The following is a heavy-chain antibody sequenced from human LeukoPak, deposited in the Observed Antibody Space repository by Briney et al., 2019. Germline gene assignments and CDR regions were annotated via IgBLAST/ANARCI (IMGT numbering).Heavy chain of an antibody. CDR1: GFTFSSYA. D-gene: IGHD5-18*01. CDR2: ISYDGSNK. Sequence: GGSLRLSCAASGFTFSSYAMHWVRQAPGKGLEWVAVISYDGSNKYYADSVRGRFTISRDNSKNTLYLQMNSLRAEDTAVYYCARNSGAAMVAPFDYWGQGTLVTVSS. V-gene: IGHV3-30-3*01. CDR3: ARNSGAAMVAPFDY. J-gene: IGHJ4*02.